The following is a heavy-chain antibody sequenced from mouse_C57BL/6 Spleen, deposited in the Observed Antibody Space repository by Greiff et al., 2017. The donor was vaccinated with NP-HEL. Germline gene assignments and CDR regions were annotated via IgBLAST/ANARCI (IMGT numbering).Heavy chain of an antibody. CDR1: GFTFSDYG. J-gene: IGHJ2*01. D-gene: IGHD1-1*01. CDR2: ISSGSSTI. V-gene: IGHV5-17*01. CDR3: AKGITTVVVPYFDY. Sequence: EVKLQESGGGLVKPGGSLKLSCAASGFTFSDYGMHWVRQAPEKGLEWVAYISSGSSTIYYADTVKGRFTISRDNAKNTLFLQMTSLKSEDTAMYYCAKGITTVVVPYFDYWGQGTTLTVSS.